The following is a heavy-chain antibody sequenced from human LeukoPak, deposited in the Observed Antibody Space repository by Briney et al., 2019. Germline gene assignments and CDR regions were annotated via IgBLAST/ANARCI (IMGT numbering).Heavy chain of an antibody. V-gene: IGHV3-23*01. CDR1: GFTFSTYT. J-gene: IGHJ4*02. Sequence: QPGGSLRLSCAASGFTFSTYTMSWVRQAPGKGLEWVSLISADGRTFYADSVKGRFTISRDNSKNTLYLQMNSLRAEDTAVYYCAKEPRLCGGDCFSLLDNWGQGTLVSVSS. D-gene: IGHD2-21*02. CDR2: ISADGRT. CDR3: AKEPRLCGGDCFSLLDN.